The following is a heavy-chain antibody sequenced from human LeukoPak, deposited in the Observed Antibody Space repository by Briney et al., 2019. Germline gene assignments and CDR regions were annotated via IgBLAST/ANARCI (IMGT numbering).Heavy chain of an antibody. J-gene: IGHJ4*02. CDR3: ARHTERVCDDIVLMR. Sequence: SETLSLTCTVSGGSISSYYWSWIRQPPGKGLEWIGYIYYSGSTNYNPSLKSRVTISVDTSKNQFSLKLSSVTAADTAVYYCARHTERVCDDIVLMRWGQGTLVTVSS. D-gene: IGHD2-8*01. CDR2: IYYSGST. V-gene: IGHV4-59*08. CDR1: GGSISSYY.